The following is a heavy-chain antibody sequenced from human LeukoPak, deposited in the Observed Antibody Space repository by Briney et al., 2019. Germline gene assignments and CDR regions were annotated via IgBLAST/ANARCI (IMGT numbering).Heavy chain of an antibody. CDR2: ISYDGSNK. CDR3: ARDLGSSWVYYYYMDV. CDR1: GFTFSSYW. V-gene: IGHV3-30-3*01. Sequence: GGSLRLSCAASGFTFSSYWMHWVRQAPGKGLEWVAVISYDGSNKYYADSVKGRFTISRDNSKNTLYLQMNSLRAEDTAVYYCARDLGSSWVYYYYMDVWGKGTPVTVSS. J-gene: IGHJ6*03. D-gene: IGHD6-13*01.